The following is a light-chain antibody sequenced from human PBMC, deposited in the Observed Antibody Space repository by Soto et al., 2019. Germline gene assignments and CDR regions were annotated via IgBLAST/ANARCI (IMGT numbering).Light chain of an antibody. J-gene: IGLJ1*01. CDR1: SSDIHSSQY. CDR3: CSYTTSATYV. CDR2: GVT. V-gene: IGLV2-14*03. Sequence: QSALAQPASVSGSPGQSITISCTGTSSDIHSSQYISWYQQYPDKGPKLIIYGVTNRPSGVSHRFSASKSGYTASLTISGLQADDEADYYCCSYTTSATYVFGSGTKVTVL.